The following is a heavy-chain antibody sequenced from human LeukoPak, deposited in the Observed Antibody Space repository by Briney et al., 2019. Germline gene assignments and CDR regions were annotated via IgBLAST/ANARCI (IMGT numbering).Heavy chain of an antibody. CDR2: INPSGGST. CDR3: ARAGTVVTAWATYFDY. Sequence: ASVKVSCKASGYTFTSYYKHWVRQAPGQGLELMGIINPSGGSTSYAQKFQGRVTTTRDTSTSTVYMELSSLRSEDTAVYYCARAGTVVTAWATYFDYWGQGTLVTVSS. CDR1: GYTFTSYY. D-gene: IGHD4-23*01. J-gene: IGHJ4*02. V-gene: IGHV1-46*01.